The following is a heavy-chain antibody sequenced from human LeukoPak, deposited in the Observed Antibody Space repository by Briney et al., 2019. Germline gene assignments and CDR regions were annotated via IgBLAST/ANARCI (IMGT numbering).Heavy chain of an antibody. V-gene: IGHV3-23*01. CDR1: GFRFGAYA. J-gene: IGHJ3*01. Sequence: TGGSLRLSCRVSGFRFGAYAMTWVRQPPGKGLERVSTISGSGSNTYYADSVKGRFTISRDNSETTLYLQMNSLRVDDTAEYYCAKHPTMVRGVDDGLDLWGQGTMVAVSS. CDR2: ISGSGSNT. D-gene: IGHD3-10*01. CDR3: AKHPTMVRGVDDGLDL.